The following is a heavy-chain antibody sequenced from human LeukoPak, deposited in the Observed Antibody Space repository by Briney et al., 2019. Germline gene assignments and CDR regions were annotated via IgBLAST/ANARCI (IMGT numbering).Heavy chain of an antibody. CDR3: TRLSIAVAGTLDY. D-gene: IGHD6-13*01. J-gene: IGHJ4*02. CDR2: IYPGDSDT. V-gene: IGHV5-51*01. Sequence: GESLQISCKGSGYSFTSYWIGWVRQLPGKGLEWMGIIYPGDSDTRYSPSFQGQVSISADKSISTAYLQWSSLKASDTAIYYCTRLSIAVAGTLDYWGQGTLVTVSS. CDR1: GYSFTSYW.